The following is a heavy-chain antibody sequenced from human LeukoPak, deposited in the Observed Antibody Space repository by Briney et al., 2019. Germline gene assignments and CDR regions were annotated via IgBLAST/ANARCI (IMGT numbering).Heavy chain of an antibody. CDR1: GGSIRRGSYY. Sequence: SETLSLTCTVSGGSIRRGSYYWSWIRQPAGKGLEWIGHIYTRGTTNYNPSVKSRVTVSLDTSKNQISLKLSSVTAADTAIYYCARVYTVMGATTVDHYHYYMDVWGKGTTVTVSS. V-gene: IGHV4-61*09. CDR3: ARVYTVMGATTVDHYHYYMDV. D-gene: IGHD5-18*01. J-gene: IGHJ6*03. CDR2: IYTRGTT.